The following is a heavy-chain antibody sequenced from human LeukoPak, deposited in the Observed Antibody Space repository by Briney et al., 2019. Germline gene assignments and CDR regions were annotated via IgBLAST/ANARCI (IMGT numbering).Heavy chain of an antibody. D-gene: IGHD5-12*01. CDR3: AKIYSRYGAFDI. J-gene: IGHJ3*02. CDR1: GFTFSSYS. V-gene: IGHV3-64*01. CDR2: ITNSGGHT. Sequence: GGSLRLSCAASGFTFSSYSMYWVRQAPGKGLEYVSAITNSGGHTYYANSVKGRFTISRDNSNNTLYLQMGSLRPEDTAMYYCAKIYSRYGAFDIWGQGTMVTVSS.